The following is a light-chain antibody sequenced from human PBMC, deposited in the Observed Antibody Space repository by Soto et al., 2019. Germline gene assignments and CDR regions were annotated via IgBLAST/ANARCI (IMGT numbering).Light chain of an antibody. V-gene: IGKV1-5*03. CDR1: QSINW. CDR2: KAS. J-gene: IGKJ1*01. Sequence: DIQMTQSPSTLSASVGDRVTITCRASQSINWLAWYQQKPGKAPKLLIYKASSLESGVPSRFSGSGSGTEFTLTISSLQPDDFATYYCQQYNNYLWTVGQGTKVEVK. CDR3: QQYNNYLWT.